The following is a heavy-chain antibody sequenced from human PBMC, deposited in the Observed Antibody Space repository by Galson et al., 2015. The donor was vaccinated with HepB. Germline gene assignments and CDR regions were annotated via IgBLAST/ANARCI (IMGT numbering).Heavy chain of an antibody. Sequence: ETLSLTCTVSGGSISSYYWSWIRQPPGKGLEWIGYIYYSGSTNYNPSLKSRVTISVDTSKNQFSLKLSSVTAADTAVYYCARRGEGYYYDSSGYYAWFDPWGQGTLVTVSS. V-gene: IGHV4-59*01. D-gene: IGHD3-22*01. CDR2: IYYSGST. J-gene: IGHJ5*02. CDR1: GGSISSYY. CDR3: ARRGEGYYYDSSGYYAWFDP.